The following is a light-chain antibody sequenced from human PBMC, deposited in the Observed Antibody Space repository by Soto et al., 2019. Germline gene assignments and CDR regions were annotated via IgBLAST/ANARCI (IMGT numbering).Light chain of an antibody. CDR3: AAWDDSLNGPV. V-gene: IGLV1-44*01. CDR1: SSNIGSNT. J-gene: IGLJ2*01. Sequence: QSVLTQPPSASGTPGQRVTISCSGRSSNIGSNTVNWYQQLPGTAPKLLIYSNNQRPSGVPDRFSGAKSGTSDSLAISGLQSEDEADYYRAAWDDSLNGPVFGGGTKLTVL. CDR2: SNN.